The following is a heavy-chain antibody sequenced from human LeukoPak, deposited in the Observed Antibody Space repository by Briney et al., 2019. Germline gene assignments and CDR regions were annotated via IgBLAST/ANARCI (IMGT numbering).Heavy chain of an antibody. J-gene: IGHJ3*02. CDR3: ARQFFWSGYSHAFDI. Sequence: SETLSLTCTVSGGSISSRRYYWGWLRQPPGKGLEWIGTVYYSGSTYYNPYLQSRVTISVDTSKNQFSMKLSSVTAADTAVYYCARQFFWSGYSHAFDIWGQGTMVTVSS. D-gene: IGHD3-3*01. V-gene: IGHV4-39*01. CDR1: GGSISSRRYY. CDR2: VYYSGST.